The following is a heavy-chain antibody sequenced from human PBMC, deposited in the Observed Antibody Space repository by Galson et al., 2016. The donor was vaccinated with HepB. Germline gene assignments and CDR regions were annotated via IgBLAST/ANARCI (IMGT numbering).Heavy chain of an antibody. CDR2: TNNANGNT. D-gene: IGHD4-17*01. J-gene: IGHJ3*02. Sequence: SVKVSCKASGYTFTSYAIHWVRQAPGQRLEWMGWTNNANGNTEYSQSFQGRVTFTRDTSASTAYMELSSLRSEDTAVYYCARESPTTAGAFDIWGQGTMVTVSS. CDR1: GYTFTSYA. V-gene: IGHV1-3*04. CDR3: ARESPTTAGAFDI.